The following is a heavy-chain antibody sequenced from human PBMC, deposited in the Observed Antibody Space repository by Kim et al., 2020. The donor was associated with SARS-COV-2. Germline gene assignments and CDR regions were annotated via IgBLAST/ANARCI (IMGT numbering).Heavy chain of an antibody. CDR2: IYYSGST. Sequence: SETLSLTCTVSGGSISSYYWSWIRQPPGKGLEWIGYIYYSGSTNYNPSLKSRVTISVDTSKNQFSLKLSSVTAADTAVYYCARGNCSSTSCSLYYYYYYGMDVWGQGTTVTVSS. J-gene: IGHJ6*02. CDR3: ARGNCSSTSCSLYYYYYYGMDV. V-gene: IGHV4-59*13. D-gene: IGHD2-2*01. CDR1: GGSISSYY.